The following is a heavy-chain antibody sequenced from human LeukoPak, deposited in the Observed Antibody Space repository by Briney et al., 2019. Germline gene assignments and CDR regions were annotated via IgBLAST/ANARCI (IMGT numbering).Heavy chain of an antibody. CDR2: IYYSGST. CDR1: GGSISSYY. J-gene: IGHJ3*02. V-gene: IGHV4-59*01. Sequence: PSETLSLTCTVSGGSISSYYWSWIRQPPGKGLEWIGYIYYSGSTHYNPSLKSRVTISVDTSKNQFSLKLSSVTAADTAVYYCARHYYDSSGYWPDAFDIWGQGTMVTVSS. D-gene: IGHD3-22*01. CDR3: ARHYYDSSGYWPDAFDI.